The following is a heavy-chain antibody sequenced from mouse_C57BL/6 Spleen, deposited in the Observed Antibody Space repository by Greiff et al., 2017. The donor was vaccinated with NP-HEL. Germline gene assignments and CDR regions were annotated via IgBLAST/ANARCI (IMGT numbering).Heavy chain of an antibody. CDR3: ARGKLDWFAY. CDR1: GYTFTSYW. D-gene: IGHD4-1*01. Sequence: QVQLQQPGAELVKPGASVKLSCKASGYTFTSYWMHWVKQRPGQGLEWIGEIDPSDSYTNYNQKFKGKSTLTVDKSSSTAYMQLSSLTSEDSAVYYCARGKLDWFAYWGQGTLVTVSA. J-gene: IGHJ3*01. V-gene: IGHV1-69*01. CDR2: IDPSDSYT.